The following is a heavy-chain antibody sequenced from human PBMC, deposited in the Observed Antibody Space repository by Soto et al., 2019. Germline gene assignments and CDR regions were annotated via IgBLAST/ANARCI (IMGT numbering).Heavy chain of an antibody. CDR2: ISGSGGST. V-gene: IGHV3-23*01. CDR3: AKGNTAIWFGELLWGFDY. CDR1: GFTFSSYA. J-gene: IGHJ4*02. Sequence: GGSLRLSCAASGFTFSSYAMSWVRQAPGKGLEWVSAISGSGGSTYYADSVKGRFTISRDNSKNTLYLQMNSLRAEDTAVYYCAKGNTAIWFGELLWGFDYWGQGTLVTSPQ. D-gene: IGHD3-10*01.